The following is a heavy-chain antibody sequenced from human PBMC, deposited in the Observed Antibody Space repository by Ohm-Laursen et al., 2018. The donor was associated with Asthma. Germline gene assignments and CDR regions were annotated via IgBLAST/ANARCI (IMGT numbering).Heavy chain of an antibody. Sequence: GASVKVSCKASGGTFSSYAISWVRQAPGQGLEWMGGIIPIFDTANYAQKFQGRVTITADESTSTAYMELSSLRSEDTAVYYCAKSHIVVVTATYYYYYGMDVWGQGTTVTVSS. V-gene: IGHV1-69*13. CDR3: AKSHIVVVTATYYYYYGMDV. D-gene: IGHD2-21*02. J-gene: IGHJ6*02. CDR1: GGTFSSYA. CDR2: IIPIFDTA.